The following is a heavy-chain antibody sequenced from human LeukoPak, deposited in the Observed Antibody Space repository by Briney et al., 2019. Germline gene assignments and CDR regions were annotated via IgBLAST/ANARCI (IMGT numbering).Heavy chain of an antibody. CDR3: STRGTVVGYFDY. D-gene: IGHD4-23*01. Sequence: SVKVSCKASGGTFSSYAISWVRQAPGQGLEWMGGIIPIFGTANYAQKFQGRVTITADESTSTAYMELSSLRSEDTAVYYCSTRGTVVGYFDYWGHGTLVTVSS. CDR2: IIPIFGTA. J-gene: IGHJ4*01. V-gene: IGHV1-69*01. CDR1: GGTFSSYA.